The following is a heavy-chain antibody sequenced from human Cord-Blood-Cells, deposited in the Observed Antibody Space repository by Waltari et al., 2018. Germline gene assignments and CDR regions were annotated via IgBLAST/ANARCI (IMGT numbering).Heavy chain of an antibody. CDR1: GYNLTELS. CDR2: FDPEDGET. J-gene: IGHJ3*02. V-gene: IGHV1-24*01. Sequence: QVQLIQSGAEVKNPGASVKVSCKVSGYNLTELSIHWVGQAPGKGLEWMGGFDPEDGETIYAQKFQGRVTMTEDTSTDTAYMELSSLRSEDTAVYYCATAGDYGGNSVFAFDIWGQGTMVTVSS. CDR3: ATAGDYGGNSVFAFDI. D-gene: IGHD4-17*01.